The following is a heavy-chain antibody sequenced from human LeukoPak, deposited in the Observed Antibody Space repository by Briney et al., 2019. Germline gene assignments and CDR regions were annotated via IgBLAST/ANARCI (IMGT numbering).Heavy chain of an antibody. CDR3: AKGGGWLPYYFDY. CDR1: GFTFNSYA. Sequence: GGSLRLSCAASGFTFNSYAMNWVRQAPGKGLEWVSTFVGSAGSTYYADSVKGRFTISGDNSKSTLYLQISSLRAKDTAVYYCAKGGGWLPYYFDYWGQGTPVTVSS. CDR2: FVGSAGST. D-gene: IGHD5-24*01. V-gene: IGHV3-23*01. J-gene: IGHJ4*02.